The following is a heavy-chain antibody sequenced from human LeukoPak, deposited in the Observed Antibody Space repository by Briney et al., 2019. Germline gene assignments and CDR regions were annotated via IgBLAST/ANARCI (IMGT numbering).Heavy chain of an antibody. CDR1: GGTFSSYA. CDR2: IIPIFGTA. Sequence: SVTVSCKASGGTFSSYAISWVRQAPGQGLEWMGGIIPIFGTANYAQKFQGRVTITTDESTSTAYMELSSLRSEDTAVYYCARARGSGSYYGHDYYYYYYMDVWGQGTTVTVSS. J-gene: IGHJ6*03. CDR3: ARARGSGSYYGHDYYYYYYMDV. V-gene: IGHV1-69*05. D-gene: IGHD3-10*01.